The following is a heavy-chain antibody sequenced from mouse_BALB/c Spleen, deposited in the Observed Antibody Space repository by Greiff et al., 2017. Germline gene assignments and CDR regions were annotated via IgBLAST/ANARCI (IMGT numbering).Heavy chain of an antibody. V-gene: IGHV1-87*01. CDR2: IYPGDGDT. Sequence: QVQLQQSGAELVRPGASVKLSCKASGYTFTSYWMQWVKQRPGQGLEWIGAIYPGDGDTRYTQKFKGKATLTADTSSSTAYMQLSSLSSEDSAVYYCARQLGLLDCAMDYWGQGTSVTVSS. CDR1: GYTFTSYW. D-gene: IGHD3-2*01. CDR3: ARQLGLLDCAMDY. J-gene: IGHJ4*01.